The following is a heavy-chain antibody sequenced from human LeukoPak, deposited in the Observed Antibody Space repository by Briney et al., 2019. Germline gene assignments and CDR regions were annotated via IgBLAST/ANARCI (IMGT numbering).Heavy chain of an antibody. CDR1: GFTFSSYD. J-gene: IGHJ6*02. CDR3: ARAGSRWRTIYYYGLDV. D-gene: IGHD6-13*01. CDR2: IGTAGDT. Sequence: GGSLRLSCAASGFTFSSYDMHWVRQATGKGLEWVSAIGTAGDTYYPGSVKGRFTISRENAKNSLYLQMNSLRAGDTAVYYCARAGSRWRTIYYYGLDVWGQGTTVTVSS. V-gene: IGHV3-13*01.